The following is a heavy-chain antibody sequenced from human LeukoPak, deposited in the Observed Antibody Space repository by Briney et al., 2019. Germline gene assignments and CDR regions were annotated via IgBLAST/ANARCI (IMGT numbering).Heavy chain of an antibody. V-gene: IGHV1-18*01. J-gene: IGHJ4*02. CDR2: ISAYNGDT. Sequence: ASVKVSCKASGDTFTRYGFSWVRQAPGQGLEWMGWISAYNGDTNYAQKLQGRVTMTTDTSTTTVYMELRSLRSDDTAMYYCARDHSAASPSYWGRGTLVTVSS. CDR1: GDTFTRYG. D-gene: IGHD6-13*01. CDR3: ARDHSAASPSY.